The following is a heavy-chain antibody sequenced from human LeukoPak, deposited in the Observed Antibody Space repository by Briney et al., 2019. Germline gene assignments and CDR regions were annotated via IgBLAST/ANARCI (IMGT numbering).Heavy chain of an antibody. Sequence: SETLSLTRTVSGGSISSGGYYWSWIRQHPGKGLEWIGYIYYSGSTYYNPSLKSRVTISVDTSKNQFSLKLSSVTAADTAVYYCARGDDPNAFDIWGQGTMVTVSS. CDR2: IYYSGST. J-gene: IGHJ3*02. CDR1: GGSISSGGYY. V-gene: IGHV4-31*03. CDR3: ARGDDPNAFDI.